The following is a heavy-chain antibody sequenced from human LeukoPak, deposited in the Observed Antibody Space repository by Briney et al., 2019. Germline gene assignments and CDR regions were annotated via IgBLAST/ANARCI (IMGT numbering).Heavy chain of an antibody. J-gene: IGHJ4*02. CDR1: GFTFTDYS. CDR3: AKDRARSGYDLYYFDY. Sequence: GGSLRLSCAASGFTFTDYSMSWVRQAPGKGLEWVSGLGRSGENRYYATSVRGRFSISRDNSKDTLYLQMNSLRAEDTAVYYCAKDRARSGYDLYYFDYWGQGTLVTVSS. D-gene: IGHD5-12*01. V-gene: IGHV3-23*01. CDR2: LGRSGENR.